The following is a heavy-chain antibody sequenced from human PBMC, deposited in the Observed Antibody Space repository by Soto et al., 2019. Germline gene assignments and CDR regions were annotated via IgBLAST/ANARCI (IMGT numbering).Heavy chain of an antibody. J-gene: IGHJ5*02. CDR1: GGSFSGYY. D-gene: IGHD6-13*01. CDR2: INHSGST. V-gene: IGHV4-34*01. CDR3: ARGRSSYGPKSGNWFDP. Sequence: PSETLSLTCAVYGGSFSGYYWSWIRQPPGKGLEWIGEINHSGSTNYNPSLKSRVTISVDTSKNQFSLKLSSVTAADTAVYYCARGRSSYGPKSGNWFDPWGQGTLVTVSS.